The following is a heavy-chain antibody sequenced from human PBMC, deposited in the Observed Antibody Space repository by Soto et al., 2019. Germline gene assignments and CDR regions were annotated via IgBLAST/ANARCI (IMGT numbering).Heavy chain of an antibody. J-gene: IGHJ6*02. D-gene: IGHD3-3*01. CDR2: VSMDSDTI. Sequence: GGSLRLSCRASGSDFSTYSMNWVRRAPGKGLEWIAYVSMDSDTIHYADSVKGRFTISRDDAENSLFLQMNSLRDEDTATYYCARLYYDYVWGQGTTVTVS. V-gene: IGHV3-48*02. CDR3: ARLYYDYV. CDR1: GSDFSTYS.